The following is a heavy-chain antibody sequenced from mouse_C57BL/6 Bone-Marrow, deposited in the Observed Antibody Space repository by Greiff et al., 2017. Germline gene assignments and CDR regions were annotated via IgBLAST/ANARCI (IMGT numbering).Heavy chain of an antibody. J-gene: IGHJ3*01. CDR2: ISSGGDYI. CDR1: GFTFSSYA. D-gene: IGHD1-1*01. CDR3: TRGDYGSIPVAY. V-gene: IGHV5-9-1*02. Sequence: EVMLVESGEGLVKPGGSLKLSCAASGFTFSSYAMSWVRQTPEKRLEWVAYISSGGDYIYYADTVKGRFTISRDNARNTLYLQMSSLKSEDTAMYYCTRGDYGSIPVAYWGQGTLVTVSA.